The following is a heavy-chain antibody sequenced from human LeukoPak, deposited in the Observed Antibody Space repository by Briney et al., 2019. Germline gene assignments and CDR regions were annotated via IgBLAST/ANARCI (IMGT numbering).Heavy chain of an antibody. CDR2: INHSGST. CDR3: ATGSGGSSWGYDAFDI. J-gene: IGHJ3*02. D-gene: IGHD6-13*01. CDR1: GGSFSGYY. V-gene: IGHV4-34*01. Sequence: SETLSLTCAVYGGSFSGYYWSWIRQPPGKGLEWIGEINHSGSTNYNPSLKSRVTISVDTSKNQVSLKLSSVTAADTAVYYCATGSGGSSWGYDAFDIWGQGTMVTVSS.